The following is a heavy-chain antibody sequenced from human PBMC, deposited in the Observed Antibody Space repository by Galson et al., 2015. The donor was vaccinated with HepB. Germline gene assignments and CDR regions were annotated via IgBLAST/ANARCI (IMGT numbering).Heavy chain of an antibody. CDR3: ARTNFIAVAGQFDY. CDR1: GFTFSSYG. Sequence: SLRLSCAASGFTFSSYGMHWVRQAPGKGLEWVAVIWYDGSNKYYADSVKGRFTISRDNSKNTLYLQMNSLRAEDTAVYYCARTNFIAVAGQFDYWGQGTLVTVSS. V-gene: IGHV3-33*01. D-gene: IGHD6-19*01. J-gene: IGHJ4*02. CDR2: IWYDGSNK.